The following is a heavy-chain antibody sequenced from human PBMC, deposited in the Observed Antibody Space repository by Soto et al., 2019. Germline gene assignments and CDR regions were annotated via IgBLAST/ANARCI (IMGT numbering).Heavy chain of an antibody. CDR1: VGSISNYF. CDR2: IDNSGST. V-gene: IGHV4-4*07. CDR3: ARGGQDFWSGPFDY. D-gene: IGHD3-3*01. Sequence: PSVTLSLTCTVSVGSISNYFCNWIRQPAGKGLEWIGRIDNSGSTNYNPSLKSRITMSADTSRNQFSLKLNSVTAADTAVYYCARGGQDFWSGPFDYWGQGALVTVSS. J-gene: IGHJ4*02.